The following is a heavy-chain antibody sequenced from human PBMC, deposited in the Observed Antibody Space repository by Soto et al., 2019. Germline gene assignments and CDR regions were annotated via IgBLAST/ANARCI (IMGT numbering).Heavy chain of an antibody. CDR2: VFHTGNT. D-gene: IGHD7-27*01. CDR1: GDSMTRSVW. V-gene: IGHV4-4*02. Sequence: PSETLSLTCTVSGDSMTRSVWWTWVRQPPGKGLEWIGEVFHTGNTNYNPSLKSRVTMSVDKSTNEFSLKVTSVTVADTAIYYCARKAWVRFDYWGQGALVTVSS. J-gene: IGHJ4*02. CDR3: ARKAWVRFDY.